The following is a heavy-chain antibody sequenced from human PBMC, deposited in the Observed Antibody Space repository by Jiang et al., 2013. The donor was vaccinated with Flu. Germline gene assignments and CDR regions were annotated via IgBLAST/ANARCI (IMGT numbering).Heavy chain of an antibody. D-gene: IGHD6-13*01. CDR3: ARQVAAATFDY. Sequence: GSGLVKPSETLSLTCTVSGGSISSSSYYWGWIRQPPGKGLEWIGSIYYSGSTYYNPSLKSRVTISVDTSKNQFSLKLSSVTAADAAVYYCARQVAAATFDYWGQGTLVTVSS. CDR2: IYYSGST. CDR1: GGSISSSSYY. J-gene: IGHJ4*02. V-gene: IGHV4-39*01.